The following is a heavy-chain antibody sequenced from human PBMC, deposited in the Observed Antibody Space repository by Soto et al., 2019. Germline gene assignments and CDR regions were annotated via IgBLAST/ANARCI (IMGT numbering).Heavy chain of an antibody. Sequence: SETLSLTCSVSGGSVTNINYFWAWIRQSPGKGLEWIANIYHTGTTFYNPSLRSRVSMTIDASKNRFSLNLSSVTASDTALYYCARHEYVSSSYDLLDVWGRGTMVTVSS. CDR3: ARHEYVSSSYDLLDV. V-gene: IGHV4-39*01. D-gene: IGHD3-22*01. CDR2: IYHTGTT. CDR1: GGSVTNINYF. J-gene: IGHJ3*01.